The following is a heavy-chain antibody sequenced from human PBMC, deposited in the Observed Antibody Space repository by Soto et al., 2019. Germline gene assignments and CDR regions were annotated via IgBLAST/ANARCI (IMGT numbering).Heavy chain of an antibody. CDR1: GYTFTSYG. CDR2: ISAYNGNT. CDR3: ARGNSGLQGEDDSSPYYYYYGMDV. J-gene: IGHJ6*02. D-gene: IGHD3-22*01. Sequence: QVQLVQSGAEVKKPGASVKVSCKASGYTFTSYGISWVRQAPGQGLEWMGWISAYNGNTNYAQKLQGRVTMTTDTSTSTAYMELRSLRSDDTAVYYCARGNSGLQGEDDSSPYYYYYGMDVWGQGTTVTVSS. V-gene: IGHV1-18*01.